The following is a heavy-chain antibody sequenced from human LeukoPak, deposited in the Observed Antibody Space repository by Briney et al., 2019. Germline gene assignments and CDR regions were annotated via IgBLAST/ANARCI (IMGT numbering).Heavy chain of an antibody. D-gene: IGHD5-18*01. J-gene: IGHJ6*02. V-gene: IGHV4-34*01. CDR3: ARGRNSRGYTYAFNYYGMDV. Sequence: PSETLSLTCAVYGGSFSGHYWSWIRQPPGKGLEWIGEINHSGCTNYNPSLKSRVTISVDTSKKQFSLRLSSVTAADTAVYYCARGRNSRGYTYAFNYYGMDVWGQGTTVTVSS. CDR1: GGSFSGHY. CDR2: INHSGCT.